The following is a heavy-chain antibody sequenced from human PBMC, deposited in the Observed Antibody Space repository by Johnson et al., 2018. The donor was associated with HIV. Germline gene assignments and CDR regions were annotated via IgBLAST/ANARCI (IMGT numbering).Heavy chain of an antibody. V-gene: IGHV3-74*02. CDR3: AKSVVVVLVGDNDDAFDI. Sequence: VQLVESGGGLVQPGGSLRLSCAASGFTFSSYWMHWVRQAPGKGLLWVSRINSAGSSTGYADSVKGRFTISRDNSWNTLYMQMNNLTSEDTAVYYCAKSVVVVLVGDNDDAFDIWGQGTMVTVSS. J-gene: IGHJ3*02. D-gene: IGHD2-21*01. CDR2: INSAGSST. CDR1: GFTFSSYW.